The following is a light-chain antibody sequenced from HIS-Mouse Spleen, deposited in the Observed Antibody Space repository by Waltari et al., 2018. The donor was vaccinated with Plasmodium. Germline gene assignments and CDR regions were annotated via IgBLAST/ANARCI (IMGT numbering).Light chain of an antibody. CDR2: EDS. J-gene: IGLJ3*02. CDR3: YSTDSSGNHRV. Sequence: SYELTQPPSASLSPGHTARITCSGDALPTQYAYWYQQKAGQAPVLVIYEDSKRPSGTPERFSGASSGTMATLTISGAQVEDEADYYCYSTDSSGNHRVFGGGTKLTVL. V-gene: IGLV3-10*01. CDR1: ALPTQY.